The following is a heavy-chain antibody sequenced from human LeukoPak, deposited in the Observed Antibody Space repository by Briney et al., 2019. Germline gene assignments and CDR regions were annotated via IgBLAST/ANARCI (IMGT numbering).Heavy chain of an antibody. CDR1: GFTFGSYW. V-gene: IGHV3-74*01. J-gene: IGHJ4*02. CDR3: ARDYSGSLDY. Sequence: PGGSLRLSCAASGFTFGSYWMHWVRQAPGKGLVWVSLIKNDGNTTRYADSVKGRFTISRDNAKNTLYLQMNSLRAEDTAVYYCARDYSGSLDYWGQGTLVTVSS. CDR2: IKNDGNTT. D-gene: IGHD3-10*01.